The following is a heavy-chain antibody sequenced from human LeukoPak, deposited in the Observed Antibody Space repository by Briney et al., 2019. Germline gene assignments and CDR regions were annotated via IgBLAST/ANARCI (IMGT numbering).Heavy chain of an antibody. Sequence: PSETLSLTCTVSGGSISSYYWSWIRQPPGKGLEWIGYIYCSGSTNYNPSLKSRVTISVDTSKNQFSLKLSSVTAADTAVYYCARFRSGLGYWFDPWGQGTLVTVSS. CDR1: GGSISSYY. V-gene: IGHV4-59*08. CDR3: ARFRSGLGYWFDP. J-gene: IGHJ5*02. D-gene: IGHD3-3*01. CDR2: IYCSGST.